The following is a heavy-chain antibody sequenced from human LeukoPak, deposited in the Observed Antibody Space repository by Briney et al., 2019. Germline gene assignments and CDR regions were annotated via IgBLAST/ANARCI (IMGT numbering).Heavy chain of an antibody. D-gene: IGHD1-26*01. CDR3: AKGLQWELPFDY. CDR1: GFTFSSYA. V-gene: IGHV3-23*01. Sequence: GGSLRLSCAASGFTFSSYAMSWVRQAPGKGLEWVSALSRSGGKTYYADSVKGRFTISRDCSKNTLYLQMNSLRAEDTALYYCAKGLQWELPFDYWGQGTLVTVSS. J-gene: IGHJ4*02. CDR2: LSRSGGKT.